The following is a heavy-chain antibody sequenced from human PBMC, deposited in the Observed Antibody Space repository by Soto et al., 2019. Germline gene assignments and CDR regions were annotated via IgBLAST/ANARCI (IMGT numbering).Heavy chain of an antibody. D-gene: IGHD6-13*01. CDR3: AKDGPIAAAGTVGDAFDI. CDR2: ISGSGGST. Sequence: GGSLRLSCAASGFTFSSYAMSWVRQAPGKGLEWVSAISGSGGSTYYADSVKGRFTISRDNSKNTLYLQMNSLRAEDTAVYYCAKDGPIAAAGTVGDAFDIWGQGTMVTVSS. CDR1: GFTFSSYA. V-gene: IGHV3-23*01. J-gene: IGHJ3*02.